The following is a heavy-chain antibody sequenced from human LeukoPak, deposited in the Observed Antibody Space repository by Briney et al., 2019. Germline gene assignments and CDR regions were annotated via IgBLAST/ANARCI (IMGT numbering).Heavy chain of an antibody. Sequence: GGSLRLSCVASGFTFNNFAMGWVRQAPGKGLEWVSGINWNGGSTGYADSVKGRFTISRDNAKNSLYLQMNSLRAEDTALYYCARDYDSSGPLEFGYWGQGTLVTVSS. D-gene: IGHD3-22*01. J-gene: IGHJ4*02. CDR1: GFTFNNFA. CDR3: ARDYDSSGPLEFGY. CDR2: INWNGGST. V-gene: IGHV3-20*04.